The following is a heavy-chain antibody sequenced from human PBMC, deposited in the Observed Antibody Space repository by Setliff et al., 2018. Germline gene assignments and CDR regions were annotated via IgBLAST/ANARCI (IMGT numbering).Heavy chain of an antibody. CDR2: IGPKSGRT. Sequence: GASVKVSCKTSGYPFVGYYIYWMRQAPGQGPEWMGWIGPKSGRTKYAVKFQGRVTMTRDTSINTIYMEVSSLTSDDTAMYYCAKQGDLAFDYWGQGTQVTVS. J-gene: IGHJ4*02. CDR3: AKQGDLAFDY. CDR1: GYPFVGYY. D-gene: IGHD3-16*01. V-gene: IGHV1-2*02.